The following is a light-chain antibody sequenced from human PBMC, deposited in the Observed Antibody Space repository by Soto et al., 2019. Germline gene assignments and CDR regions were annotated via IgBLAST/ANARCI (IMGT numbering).Light chain of an antibody. J-gene: IGLJ1*01. V-gene: IGLV2-14*01. CDR1: SSDVGGYNY. CDR2: DVS. CDR3: SSYTSSSSF. Sequence: QSVLTKPASVSGSPGQSITISCTGTSSDVGGYNYVSWYQQHPGKAPKLMIYDVSNRPSGVSNRFSGSKSGNTASLTISGLQAEDEADYYCSSYTSSSSFFGTGTKVTV.